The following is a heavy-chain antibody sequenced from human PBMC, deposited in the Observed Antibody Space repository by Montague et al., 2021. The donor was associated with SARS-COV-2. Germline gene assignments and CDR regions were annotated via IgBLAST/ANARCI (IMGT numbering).Heavy chain of an antibody. J-gene: IGHJ4*02. Sequence: SETLSLTCAVSGGSNSSSNWWSWVRQPPGKGLEWIGEIYHTGSTNHNPSLKSRVTISVDKSKNQFSLKLSSVTAADTAVYYCASRGAGWFGSNPERFDYWGQGTLVTVSS. V-gene: IGHV4-4*02. CDR3: ASRGAGWFGSNPERFDY. D-gene: IGHD3-10*01. CDR2: IYHTGST. CDR1: GGSNSSSNW.